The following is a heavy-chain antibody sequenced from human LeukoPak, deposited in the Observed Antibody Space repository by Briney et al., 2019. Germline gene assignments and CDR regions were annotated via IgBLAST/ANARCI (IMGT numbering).Heavy chain of an antibody. CDR3: ARVHSGDYGYYFDY. CDR1: GYTFTGYY. Sequence: GASVKVSCKASGYTFTGYYIHWVRQAPGQGLEWMGWINPKSGGANYAQKFQGRVAMTRDTSISTAYMELSSLRSEDTAVYYCARVHSGDYGYYFDYWGQGTLVTVSS. D-gene: IGHD4-17*01. CDR2: INPKSGGA. J-gene: IGHJ4*02. V-gene: IGHV1-2*02.